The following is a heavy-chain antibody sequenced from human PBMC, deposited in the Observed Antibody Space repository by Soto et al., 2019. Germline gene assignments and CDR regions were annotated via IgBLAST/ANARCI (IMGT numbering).Heavy chain of an antibody. J-gene: IGHJ4*01. CDR3: VRHDFGLGIDY. D-gene: IGHD1-1*01. Sequence: GGSLRLSCEASGFTFSTYWMDWVRQAPGKGLVWVSHINNDGSSTTYADSVKGRFTISRDNAKNTLYLQMDSLRAEDTAVYYCVRHDFGLGIDYWGLGTLVTVSS. V-gene: IGHV3-74*01. CDR2: INNDGSST. CDR1: GFTFSTYW.